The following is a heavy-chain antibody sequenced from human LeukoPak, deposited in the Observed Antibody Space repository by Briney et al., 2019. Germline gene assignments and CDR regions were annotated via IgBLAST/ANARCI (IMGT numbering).Heavy chain of an antibody. CDR2: VTPSGVA. V-gene: IGHV4-34*01. D-gene: IGHD3-22*01. CDR1: CASFSGYY. CDR3: ARALSYEPSYLDS. Sequence: SYTLSLSCAVICASFSGYYWTLIRQPPGEWLEWIGEVTPSGVAHYNPSLKSPVTISVDTSKNQFSLMVTSVTAADTALYFCARALSYEPSYLDSWGRGTLVTVSS. J-gene: IGHJ4*02.